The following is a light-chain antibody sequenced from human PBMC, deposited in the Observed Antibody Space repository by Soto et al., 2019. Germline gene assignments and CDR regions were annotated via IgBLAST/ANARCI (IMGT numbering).Light chain of an antibody. J-gene: IGKJ4*01. CDR2: PAS. V-gene: IGKV3-15*01. CDR1: QSVRSK. Sequence: EIVMTQSPATLSVSPGERATLSCRASQSVRSKLAWYQQKPGQAPSLLIYPASTRATGIPTRFTGSGSGTEFTLTISSLQSEDSAVYYCLQYNEWPLTFGGGTRWIS. CDR3: LQYNEWPLT.